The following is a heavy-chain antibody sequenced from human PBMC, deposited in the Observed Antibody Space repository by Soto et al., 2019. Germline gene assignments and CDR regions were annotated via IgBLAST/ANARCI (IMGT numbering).Heavy chain of an antibody. CDR1: GYTFTSYG. Sequence: ASVKVSCKASGYTFTSYGISWVRQAPGQGLEWMGWISAYNGNTNYAQKLQGRVTMTTDTSTSTAYMELRSLSSDDTAVYYCARAMSIAARPDGERLGLDYWGQGTLVTVSS. D-gene: IGHD6-6*01. V-gene: IGHV1-18*01. J-gene: IGHJ4*02. CDR3: ARAMSIAARPDGERLGLDY. CDR2: ISAYNGNT.